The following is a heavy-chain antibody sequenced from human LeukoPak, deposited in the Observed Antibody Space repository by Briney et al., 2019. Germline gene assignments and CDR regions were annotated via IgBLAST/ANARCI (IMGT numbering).Heavy chain of an antibody. CDR1: GGSISSYY. J-gene: IGHJ4*02. Sequence: PSETLSLTCTVSGGSISSYYWTWIRQPPGKGLEWIGYIYNSRSTNYNPSLKSRVNILVDTSKNQFSLKLTSVTAADTAVYYCARGEGYNYYWGQGFLVTVSS. CDR2: IYNSRST. CDR3: ARGEGYNYY. D-gene: IGHD5-24*01. V-gene: IGHV4-59*01.